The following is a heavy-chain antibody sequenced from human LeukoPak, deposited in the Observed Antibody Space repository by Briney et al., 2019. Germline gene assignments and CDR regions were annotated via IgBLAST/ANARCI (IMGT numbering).Heavy chain of an antibody. V-gene: IGHV3-21*01. CDR3: ARALLLEYSSQDY. D-gene: IGHD6-6*01. CDR1: GFTFSSYS. J-gene: IGHJ4*02. Sequence: GGSLRLSCAASGFTFSSYSMNWVRQAPGKGLEWVSSISSSSSYIYYAGSVKGRFTISRDNAKNSLYLQMNSLRAEDTAVYYCARALLLEYSSQDYWGQGTLVTVSS. CDR2: ISSSSSYI.